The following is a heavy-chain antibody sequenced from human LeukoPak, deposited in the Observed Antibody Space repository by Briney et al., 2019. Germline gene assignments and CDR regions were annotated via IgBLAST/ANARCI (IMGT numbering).Heavy chain of an antibody. Sequence: GGSLRLSCAASGFTFSSYSMNWVRQAPGKGLEWVSSISSSSSYIYYADSVKGRFTISRGNAKNSLYLQMNSLRAEDTAVYYCARESTEERPGYWGQGTLVAVSS. D-gene: IGHD1-1*01. CDR1: GFTFSSYS. CDR2: ISSSSSYI. CDR3: ARESTEERPGY. V-gene: IGHV3-21*01. J-gene: IGHJ4*02.